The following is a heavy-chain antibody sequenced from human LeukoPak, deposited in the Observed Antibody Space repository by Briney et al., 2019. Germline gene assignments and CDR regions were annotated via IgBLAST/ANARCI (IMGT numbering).Heavy chain of an antibody. V-gene: IGHV3-33*06. Sequence: GGSLRLSCAVSGVSFNSYGMHWIRQAPAKGLEWVAVIWYDGSDKYYADSVKGRFTISRDNSKNTLYLQMNGLGAEDTAVYYCEKGPGQRLGDVSSWGQGTLVTVSS. CDR3: EKGPGQRLGDVSS. CDR2: IWYDGSDK. J-gene: IGHJ5*02. CDR1: GVSFNSYG. D-gene: IGHD3-16*02.